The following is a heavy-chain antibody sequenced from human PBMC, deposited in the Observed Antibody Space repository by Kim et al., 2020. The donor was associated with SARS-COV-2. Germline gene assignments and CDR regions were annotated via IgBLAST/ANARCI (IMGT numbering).Heavy chain of an antibody. D-gene: IGHD6-6*01. J-gene: IGHJ4*02. CDR3: ARDPPYSSSPDYFDY. Sequence: ASVKGRITITRDNSKHTLYLQMNSLRAEDTAVYYCARDPPYSSSPDYFDYWGQGTLVTVSS. V-gene: IGHV3-30*07.